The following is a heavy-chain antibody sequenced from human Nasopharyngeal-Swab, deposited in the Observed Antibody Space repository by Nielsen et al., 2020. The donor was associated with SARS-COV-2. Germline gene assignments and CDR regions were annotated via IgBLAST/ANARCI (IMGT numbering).Heavy chain of an antibody. J-gene: IGHJ6*02. CDR1: GLTFSSYA. D-gene: IGHD4-23*01. CDR2: ISYDGSNK. Sequence: GESLKISCAASGLTFSSYAMHWVRQAPGKGPEWVAVISYDGSNKYYADSVKGRFTISRDNSKNTLYLQMNSLRAEDTAVYYCARDPHWATPYYYYGMDVWGQGTTVTVSS. CDR3: ARDPHWATPYYYYGMDV. V-gene: IGHV3-30-3*01.